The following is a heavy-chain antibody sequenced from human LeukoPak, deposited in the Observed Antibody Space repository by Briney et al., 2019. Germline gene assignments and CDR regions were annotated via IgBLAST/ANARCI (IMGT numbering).Heavy chain of an antibody. V-gene: IGHV4-38-2*02. J-gene: IGHJ4*02. CDR1: NYPISGSHY. Sequence: SETLSLTCTVSNYPISGSHYWGWIRPPPGKGLEWIGSIYYSGSTYYNPSLKSRVTISVGTSKNQFSLKLSSVTAADTAVYYCARRVDYYDPFDYWGQGTLVTVSS. CDR2: IYYSGST. D-gene: IGHD3-22*01. CDR3: ARRVDYYDPFDY.